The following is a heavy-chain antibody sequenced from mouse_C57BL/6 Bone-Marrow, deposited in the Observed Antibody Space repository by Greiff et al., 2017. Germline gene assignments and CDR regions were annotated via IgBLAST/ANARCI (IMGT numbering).Heavy chain of an antibody. V-gene: IGHV14-4*01. CDR1: GFNIKDDY. Sequence: VQLQQSGAELVRPGASVKLSCTASGFNIKDDYIHWVKQRPEQGLEWIGWIDPEIGDTEYASKFPGKATITSDTSSNTAYLQPTSLTSDDTAVYYCSSFDGNYFDFWGQGTPLTVAS. J-gene: IGHJ2*01. CDR3: SSFDGNYFDF. CDR2: IDPEIGDT. D-gene: IGHD2-3*01.